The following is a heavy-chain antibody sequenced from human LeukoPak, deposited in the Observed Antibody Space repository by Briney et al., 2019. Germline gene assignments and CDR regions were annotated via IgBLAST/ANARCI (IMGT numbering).Heavy chain of an antibody. CDR3: AREGVVVSAAVDY. CDR1: GFTFSSYA. Sequence: GVSLRLSCSASGFTFSSYAMHWVRQAPGKGLEYVSAISSNGGSTYYADSVKGRFTISRDNSRNTLYLQMNSLRAEDTAVYYCAREGVVVSAAVDYWGQGTLVTVSS. J-gene: IGHJ4*02. D-gene: IGHD2-2*01. CDR2: ISSNGGST. V-gene: IGHV3-64*04.